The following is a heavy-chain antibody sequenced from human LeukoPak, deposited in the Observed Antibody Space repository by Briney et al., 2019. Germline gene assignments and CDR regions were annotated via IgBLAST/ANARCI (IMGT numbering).Heavy chain of an antibody. V-gene: IGHV3-23*01. D-gene: IGHD6-19*01. CDR2: ISGSGGST. CDR3: AKSPAFSVAVAGNWFDP. Sequence: GGSLRLSCAASGFTFSGYAMSWVRQAPGKGLEWVSAISGSGGSTYYADSVKGRFTISRDNSKNTLYLQMNSLRAEDTAVYYCAKSPAFSVAVAGNWFDPWGQGTLVTVSS. CDR1: GFTFSGYA. J-gene: IGHJ5*02.